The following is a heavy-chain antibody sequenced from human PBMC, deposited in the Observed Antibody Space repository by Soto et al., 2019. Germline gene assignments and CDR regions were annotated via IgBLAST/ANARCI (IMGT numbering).Heavy chain of an antibody. CDR3: ARDKRDLRFLEWSYYFDF. D-gene: IGHD3-3*01. CDR1: GFTVSNIY. Sequence: TGGSLRLSCAASGFTVSNIYMSWVRQAPGKGLEWVSVIYRGGGTFYADSVKGRFTISRDNSKNTLYLQMNSLRAEDTALYYCARDKRDLRFLEWSYYFDFWGQGTLVTVS. J-gene: IGHJ4*02. V-gene: IGHV3-53*05. CDR2: IYRGGGT.